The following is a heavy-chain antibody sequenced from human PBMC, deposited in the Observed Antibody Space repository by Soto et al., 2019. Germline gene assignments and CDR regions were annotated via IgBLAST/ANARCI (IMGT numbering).Heavy chain of an antibody. Sequence: SETLSLTCTVSGGSISSGGYYWSWIRQHPGKGLEWIGYIYYSGSTYYNPSLKSRVTISVDTSKNQFSLKLSSVTAADTAVYYCARGRRRAYRIAAAGTGLFDYWGQGTLVTVSS. CDR2: IYYSGST. D-gene: IGHD6-13*01. J-gene: IGHJ4*02. CDR1: GGSISSGGYY. CDR3: ARGRRRAYRIAAAGTGLFDY. V-gene: IGHV4-31*03.